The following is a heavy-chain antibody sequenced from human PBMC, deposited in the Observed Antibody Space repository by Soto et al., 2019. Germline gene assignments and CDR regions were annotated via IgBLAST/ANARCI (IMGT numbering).Heavy chain of an antibody. D-gene: IGHD3-10*01. Sequence: EVQLVESGGGLVQPGGSLRLSCAASGFTFSSYWMSWVRQAPGKGLEWVANIKQDGSEKYYVDSVKGRFTISRDNAKNALDLQMNSLSAEDTAVYYCARDTSGGDFDYWGQGTLVTVSS. CDR1: GFTFSSYW. J-gene: IGHJ4*02. CDR3: ARDTSGGDFDY. CDR2: IKQDGSEK. V-gene: IGHV3-7*03.